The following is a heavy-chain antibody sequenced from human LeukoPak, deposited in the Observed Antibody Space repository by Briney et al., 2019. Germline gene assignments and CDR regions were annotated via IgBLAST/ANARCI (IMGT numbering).Heavy chain of an antibody. Sequence: SETLSLTCSVSGGSFSTYYWSWIRQPAGRGLEWIGHIYADKTTDYNPSLKSRVTMSIDTSRNQFSLKLSSVTAADTAVYYCARETSQKGAHYMDVWGKGTTITISS. D-gene: IGHD3-16*01. CDR2: IYADKTT. CDR3: ARETSQKGAHYMDV. CDR1: GGSFSTYY. J-gene: IGHJ6*03. V-gene: IGHV4-4*07.